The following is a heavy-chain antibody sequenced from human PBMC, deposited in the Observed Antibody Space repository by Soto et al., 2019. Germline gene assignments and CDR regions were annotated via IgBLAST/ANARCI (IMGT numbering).Heavy chain of an antibody. V-gene: IGHV4-34*01. CDR1: GGSFSGYY. CDR3: ARGSRTRIPAASGRDYYYHGLDV. D-gene: IGHD2-15*01. Sequence: QVQLQQWGAGLLKPSETLSLNCAVYGGSFSGYYWSWIRQPPGKGLEWIGEINHRGSINYNPSLKRRVTMPVDTSKNQFSLKLNSVTAADTAVFYCARGSRTRIPAASGRDYYYHGLDVWGQGTAVTVSS. J-gene: IGHJ6*02. CDR2: INHRGSI.